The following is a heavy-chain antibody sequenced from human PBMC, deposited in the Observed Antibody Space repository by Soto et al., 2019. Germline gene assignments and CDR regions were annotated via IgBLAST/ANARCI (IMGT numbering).Heavy chain of an antibody. V-gene: IGHV4-34*01. CDR1: GGSFSGYY. Sequence: QVQLQQWGAGLLKPSETLSLTCAVYGGSFSGYYWSWIRQPPGKGLEWIGEINHSGSTNYNPSLKSRVTISVDTSKNQCSLKLSSVTAADTAVYYCARKEGDYAEYFQHWGQGTLVTVSS. CDR3: ARKEGDYAEYFQH. CDR2: INHSGST. J-gene: IGHJ1*01. D-gene: IGHD4-17*01.